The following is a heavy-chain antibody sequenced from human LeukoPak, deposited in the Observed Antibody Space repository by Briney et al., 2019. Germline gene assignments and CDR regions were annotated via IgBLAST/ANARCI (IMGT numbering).Heavy chain of an antibody. CDR3: ASHYDILTGYFH. Sequence: SVKVSCKVSGYTLTELSMHWVRQAPGKGLEWMGGIIPIFGTANYAQKFQGRVTITADESTSTAYMELSSLRSEDTAVYYCASHYDILTGYFHWGQGTLVTVSS. CDR2: IIPIFGTA. V-gene: IGHV1-69*13. D-gene: IGHD3-9*01. J-gene: IGHJ4*02. CDR1: GYTLTELS.